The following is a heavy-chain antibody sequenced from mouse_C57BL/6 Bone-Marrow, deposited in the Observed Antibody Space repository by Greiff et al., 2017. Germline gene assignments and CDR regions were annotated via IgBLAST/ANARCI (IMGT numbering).Heavy chain of an antibody. V-gene: IGHV1-81*01. CDR2: IYPRSSNT. Sequence: VQLQQSGAELARPGASVKLSCKASGYTFTSYGISWVKQRTGQGLEWIGEIYPRSSNTYYNEKFKGKATLTADKSSSTAYMELRSLTSEDSAVYFCARERAYYRNQYAMDYWGQGTSVTVSS. CDR1: GYTFTSYG. D-gene: IGHD2-10*01. J-gene: IGHJ4*01. CDR3: ARERAYYRNQYAMDY.